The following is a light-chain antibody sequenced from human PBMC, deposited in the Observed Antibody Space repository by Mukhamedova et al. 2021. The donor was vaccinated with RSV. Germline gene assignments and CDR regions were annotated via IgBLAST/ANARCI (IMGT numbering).Light chain of an antibody. V-gene: IGLV4-69*01. Sequence: SSGHNNYAIAWHQQQPEKGPRYLMKVNSDGSHSKGDGIPDRFSGSSSGAERYLTISSLQSDDEADYYCQTWGTGIRVFGGGTKLTVL. J-gene: IGLJ3*02. CDR1: SGHNNYA. CDR3: QTWGTGIRV. CDR2: VNSDGSH.